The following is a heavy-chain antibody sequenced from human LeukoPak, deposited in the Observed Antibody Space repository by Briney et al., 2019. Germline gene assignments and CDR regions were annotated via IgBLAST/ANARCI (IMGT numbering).Heavy chain of an antibody. J-gene: IGHJ4*02. CDR3: ARGRRFSDY. CDR1: GDSISGYY. CDR2: IHASGNT. V-gene: IGHV4-4*07. Sequence: SETLSLTCTVSGDSISGYYWGWIRQSAGKGLEWIGRIHASGNTSYNPSLTSRVTMSVDTSKNQFSLKLSSVTAADTAVYYCARGRRFSDYWGQGTLVTVSS. D-gene: IGHD3-3*01.